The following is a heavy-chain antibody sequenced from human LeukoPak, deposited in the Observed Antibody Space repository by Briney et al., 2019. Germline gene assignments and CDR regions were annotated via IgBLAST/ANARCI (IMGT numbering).Heavy chain of an antibody. CDR1: GFTFSNYA. J-gene: IGHJ4*02. CDR3: TKELTPLTSWTPFDS. CDR2: IRYDGTNK. Sequence: GGSLRLSCAASGFTFSNYAMHWVRQAPGKGLAWLSFIRYDGTNKFYADSVKGRFTISRDNSKNTLYLQMNSLRPEDTAVYYCTKELTPLTSWTPFDSWGQGTLVTVSS. V-gene: IGHV3-30*02. D-gene: IGHD2-2*01.